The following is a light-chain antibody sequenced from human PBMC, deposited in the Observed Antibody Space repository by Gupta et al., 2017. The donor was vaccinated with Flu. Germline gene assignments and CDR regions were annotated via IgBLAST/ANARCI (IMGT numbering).Light chain of an antibody. J-gene: IGKJ3*01. CDR1: QDISSY. CDR2: AAS. CDR3: QQFKNYPA. V-gene: IGKV1-9*01. Sequence: SPSFLSASVGDRVTITCRAGQDISSYLAWYQQKPGRAPKLLIYAASTLQSGVPSRFSGSGSGTEFTLTISSLQPEDSATYYCQQFKNYPAFGPGTKVDVK.